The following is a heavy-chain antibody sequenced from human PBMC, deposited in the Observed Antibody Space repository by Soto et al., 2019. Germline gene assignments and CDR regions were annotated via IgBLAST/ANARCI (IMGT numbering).Heavy chain of an antibody. D-gene: IGHD2-2*02. CDR2: IYYSGST. Sequence: PSETLSLTCTVSGGSISSYYWSWIRQPPGKGLEWIGYIYYSGSTNYNPSLKSRVTIPVDTSKNQFSLKLSSVTAADTAVYYCAGIGYCSSTSCYTFDYWGQGTLVTVSS. CDR3: AGIGYCSSTSCYTFDY. V-gene: IGHV4-59*01. J-gene: IGHJ4*02. CDR1: GGSISSYY.